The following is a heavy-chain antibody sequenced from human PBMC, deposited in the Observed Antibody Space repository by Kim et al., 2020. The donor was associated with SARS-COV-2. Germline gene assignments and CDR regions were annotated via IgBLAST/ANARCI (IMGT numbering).Heavy chain of an antibody. CDR3: ARGAVAGKADWYFDL. Sequence: GGSLRLSCAASGFTFSSYWMHWVRQAPGKGLVWVSRINSDGSSTSYADSVKGRFTISRDNAKNTLYLQMNSLRAEDTAVYYCARGAVAGKADWYFDLWGRGTLVTVSS. CDR1: GFTFSSYW. CDR2: INSDGSST. D-gene: IGHD6-19*01. V-gene: IGHV3-74*01. J-gene: IGHJ2*01.